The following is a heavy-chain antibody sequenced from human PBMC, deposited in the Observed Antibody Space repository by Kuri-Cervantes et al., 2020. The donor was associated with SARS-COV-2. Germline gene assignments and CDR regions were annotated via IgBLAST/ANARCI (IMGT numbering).Heavy chain of an antibody. CDR2: INHSGST. D-gene: IGHD6-25*01. Sequence: SETLSLTCTVSGGSISSYYWSWIRQPPGKGLEWIGEINHSGSTNYNPSLKSQVTISVDTSKNQFSLKLSSVTAADTAVYYCARAAATPRSNGFDPWGQGTLVTVSS. V-gene: IGHV4-59*08. J-gene: IGHJ5*02. CDR3: ARAAATPRSNGFDP. CDR1: GGSISSYY.